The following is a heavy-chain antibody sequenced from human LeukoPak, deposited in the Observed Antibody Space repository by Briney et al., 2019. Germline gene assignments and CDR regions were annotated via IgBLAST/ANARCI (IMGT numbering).Heavy chain of an antibody. CDR2: ISSSGSTI. Sequence: PGGSLTLSCAPSGFTFSSYEMNWVPQAPGKGLQWVSYISSSGSTINYADSVKGRFTISRDNARNSMDLQMNSVRAEATAVYYCARGPMPRGVIIRRPKSGYFDYWGQGPLVPVSS. J-gene: IGHJ4*02. CDR1: GFTFSSYE. D-gene: IGHD3-10*01. CDR3: ARGPMPRGVIIRRPKSGYFDY. V-gene: IGHV3-48*03.